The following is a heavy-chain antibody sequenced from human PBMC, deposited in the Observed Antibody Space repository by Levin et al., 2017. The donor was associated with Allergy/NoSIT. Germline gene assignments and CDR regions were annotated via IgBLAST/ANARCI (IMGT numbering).Heavy chain of an antibody. J-gene: IGHJ3*02. CDR3: ARGGSSGQGPNAFDI. Sequence: GGSLRLSCAASGFTFSSYAMHWVRQAPGKGLEWVAVISYDGSNKYYADSVKGRFTISRDNSKNTLYLQMNSLRAEDTAVYYCARGGSSGQGPNAFDIWGQGTMVTVSS. V-gene: IGHV3-30-3*01. CDR2: ISYDGSNK. D-gene: IGHD6-19*01. CDR1: GFTFSSYA.